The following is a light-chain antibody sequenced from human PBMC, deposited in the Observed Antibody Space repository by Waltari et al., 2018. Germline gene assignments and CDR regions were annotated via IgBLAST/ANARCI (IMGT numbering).Light chain of an antibody. V-gene: IGKV4-1*01. CDR1: QSILYNSNDKNY. Sequence: IVMTQSPESLAVSLGEKATINCKSSQSILYNSNDKNYLAGYQQKPGQPPKLLIYWASSRESGVPDRFSGNGSGTDFTLTISSLQAEDVAVYYCQQYYSRRTFGQGTKVEI. CDR2: WAS. J-gene: IGKJ1*01. CDR3: QQYYSRRT.